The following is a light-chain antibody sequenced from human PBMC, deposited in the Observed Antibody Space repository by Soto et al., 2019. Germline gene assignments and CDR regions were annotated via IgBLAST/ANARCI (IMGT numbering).Light chain of an antibody. CDR1: QSVTSRY. CDR3: QQYNSWLWT. CDR2: GAS. Sequence: EIGLTQSPXTLSLSPGERATRFCRASQSVTSRYLAWYQQKPGQAPRLLIYGASTRATGIPARFSGSGSGTEFTLIISSLQSEDSAVYYCQQYNSWLWTFGQGTKVDI. V-gene: IGKV3-15*01. J-gene: IGKJ1*01.